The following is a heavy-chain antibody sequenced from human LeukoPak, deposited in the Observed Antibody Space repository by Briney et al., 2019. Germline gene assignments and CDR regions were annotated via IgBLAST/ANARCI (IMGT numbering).Heavy chain of an antibody. CDR1: GFTFSSYS. CDR2: ISSSGGGT. CDR3: AREKAATGFFDY. D-gene: IGHD6-13*01. V-gene: IGHV3-23*01. Sequence: GGSLRLSCAASGFTFSSYSMNWVRQTPGKGLEWVSAISSSGGGTHYADSVKGRFTISRDNSKNTLYLQMNSLRAEDTALYYCAREKAATGFFDYWGQGTLVTVSS. J-gene: IGHJ4*02.